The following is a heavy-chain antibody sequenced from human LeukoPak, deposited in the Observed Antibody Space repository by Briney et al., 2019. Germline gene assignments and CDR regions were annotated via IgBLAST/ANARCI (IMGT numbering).Heavy chain of an antibody. J-gene: IGHJ6*02. CDR3: ARHNLVEGVIAVAVTDYYYYYGMDV. D-gene: IGHD6-19*01. CDR2: IKQDGSEK. CDR1: GFTFSSYW. V-gene: IGHV3-7*05. Sequence: GGSLRLSCAASGFTFSSYWMSWVRQAPGKGLEWVANIKQDGSEKYYVDSVKGRFTISRDNAKNSLYLQMNSLRAEDTAVYYCARHNLVEGVIAVAVTDYYYYYGMDVWGQGTTVTVSS.